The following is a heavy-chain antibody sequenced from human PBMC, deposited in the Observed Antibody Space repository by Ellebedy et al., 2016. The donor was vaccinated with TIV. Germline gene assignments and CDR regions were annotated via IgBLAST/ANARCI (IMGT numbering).Heavy chain of an antibody. J-gene: IGHJ4*02. Sequence: SETLSLTCTVSGGSISSGDYYWSWIRQPPGKGLEWIGYIYYSGSTYYNPALKSRVTISVDTSKNQFSLKLSSVTAADTAVYYCASLAAAGTTLDYWGQGTLVTVSS. CDR3: ASLAAAGTTLDY. CDR1: GGSISSGDYY. V-gene: IGHV4-30-4*01. CDR2: IYYSGST. D-gene: IGHD6-13*01.